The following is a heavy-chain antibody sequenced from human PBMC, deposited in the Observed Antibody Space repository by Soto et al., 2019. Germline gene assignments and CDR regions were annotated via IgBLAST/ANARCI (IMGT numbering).Heavy chain of an antibody. CDR1: GYTFTLHA. Sequence: QVHLVQSGAEVKRPGASVKVSCRASGYTFTLHAIHWVRQAPRQRLEWVGWMHVGNGNTKYSEKFQGRLSITRDTSANIAYMELGSLTIEDTAVYYCARRSGMYGIDFWGQGTLVTVSS. CDR3: ARRSGMYGIDF. V-gene: IGHV1-3*01. D-gene: IGHD2-15*01. J-gene: IGHJ4*02. CDR2: MHVGNGNT.